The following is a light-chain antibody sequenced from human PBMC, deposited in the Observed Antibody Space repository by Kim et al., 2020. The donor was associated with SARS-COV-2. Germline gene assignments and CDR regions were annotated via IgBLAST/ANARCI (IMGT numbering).Light chain of an antibody. V-gene: IGKV1-33*01. J-gene: IGKJ5*01. CDR3: QQYANLPIT. Sequence: ASVGDRFTITCQAIQDITKYLNWYQQKPGKTPKLLIYDVSNLERGVPSRFSGAGFGTNFTFTISSLHPEDAATYFCQQYANLPITFGQGTRLEIK. CDR2: DVS. CDR1: QDITKY.